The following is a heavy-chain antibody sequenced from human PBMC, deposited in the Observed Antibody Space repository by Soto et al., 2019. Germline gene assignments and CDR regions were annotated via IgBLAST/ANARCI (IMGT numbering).Heavy chain of an antibody. CDR3: ATYDFWSGYYGGDYYYYMDV. CDR2: ISGSGGST. CDR1: GFTFSSYA. J-gene: IGHJ6*03. Sequence: EVQLLESGGGLVQPGGSLRLSCAASGFTFSSYAMSWVRQAPGKGLEWVSAISGSGGSTYYADSVKGRFTISRDNSKNTLYLQMNSLRAEDTAVYYCATYDFWSGYYGGDYYYYMDVWGNGTTVTVSS. D-gene: IGHD3-3*01. V-gene: IGHV3-23*01.